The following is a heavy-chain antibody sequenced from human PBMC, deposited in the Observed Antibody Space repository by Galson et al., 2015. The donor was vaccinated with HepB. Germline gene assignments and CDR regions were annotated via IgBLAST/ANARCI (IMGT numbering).Heavy chain of an antibody. D-gene: IGHD5-24*01. CDR1: GGSIIGYY. CDR2: IYYSGST. CDR3: ARQNEGVDYNLDY. J-gene: IGHJ4*02. V-gene: IGHV4-59*01. Sequence: ETLSLTCSVSGGSIIGYYWGWIRQPPGRGLEWIGYIYYSGSTTYNPSLNSRVTISVDTSKNQFSLNLSSVTAADTAVYYCARQNEGVDYNLDYWGQGTLVTVSS.